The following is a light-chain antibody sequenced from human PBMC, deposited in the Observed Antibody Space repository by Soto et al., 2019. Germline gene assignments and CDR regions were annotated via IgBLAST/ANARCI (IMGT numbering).Light chain of an antibody. V-gene: IGKV3-15*01. CDR2: GES. Sequence: EIVLTQSPATLSLSPGQRATLSCRASQGVSSQLAWYHQKPGQAPRLLIYGESTRAAGIPARFSGSGSGTEFTLTISSLQSEDFSVYYCQQYNNWHRTFGQGTKVDIK. CDR3: QQYNNWHRT. J-gene: IGKJ1*01. CDR1: QGVSSQ.